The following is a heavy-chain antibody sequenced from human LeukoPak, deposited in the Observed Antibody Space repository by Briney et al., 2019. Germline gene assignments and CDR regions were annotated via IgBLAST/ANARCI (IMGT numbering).Heavy chain of an antibody. CDR1: GGSFSGYY. CDR2: INHSGST. Sequence: SETLSLTCAVYGGSFSGYYWSWIRQPPGKGLEWVGEINHSGSTNYNPSLKSRVTISVDTSQNQFSLKLSSVTAADTAVCYCARRGYSYGPPNWFDPWGQGTLVTVSS. CDR3: ARRGYSYGPPNWFDP. J-gene: IGHJ5*02. V-gene: IGHV4-34*01. D-gene: IGHD5-18*01.